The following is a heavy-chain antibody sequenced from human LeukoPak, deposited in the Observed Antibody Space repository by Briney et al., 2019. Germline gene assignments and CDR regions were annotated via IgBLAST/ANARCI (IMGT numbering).Heavy chain of an antibody. CDR2: ISGGSRSI. J-gene: IGHJ4*02. CDR3: ARDWTDIAVIH. V-gene: IGHV3-21*04. Sequence: GGSLRLSCAASGFTFSDYTMNWVRQAPGKGLEWVSSISGGSRSIYYVDSVKGRFTISRDNAKNSLYLQVNSLRAEDTAIYYCARDWTDIAVIHWGQGTLVTVSS. CDR1: GFTFSDYT. D-gene: IGHD2-15*01.